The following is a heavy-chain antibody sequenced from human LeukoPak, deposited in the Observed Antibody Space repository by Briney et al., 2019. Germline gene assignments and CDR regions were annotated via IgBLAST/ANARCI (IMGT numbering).Heavy chain of an antibody. J-gene: IGHJ4*02. CDR1: GFTFSSYG. CDR2: IRYDGSNK. CDR3: ARASDYGDSPGRFDY. V-gene: IGHV3-30*02. Sequence: GGSLRLSCAASGFTFSSYGMHWVRQAPGKGLEWVAFIRYDGSNKYYADSVKGRFTISRDNSKNTLYLQMNSLRAEDTAVYYCARASDYGDSPGRFDYWGQGTLVTVSS. D-gene: IGHD4-17*01.